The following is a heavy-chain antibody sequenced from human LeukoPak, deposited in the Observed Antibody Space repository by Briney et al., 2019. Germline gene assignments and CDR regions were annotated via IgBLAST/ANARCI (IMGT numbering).Heavy chain of an antibody. V-gene: IGHV1-24*01. Sequence: GASVKVSCKVSGYTLTELSMHWVRQAPGKGLEWMGGFDPEDGETIYAQKFQGRVTMTEDTSTDTTYMELSSLRSEDTVVYYCTLALSFGSNWFDPWGQGTLVTVSS. CDR2: FDPEDGET. J-gene: IGHJ5*02. D-gene: IGHD3-3*02. CDR1: GYTLTELS. CDR3: TLALSFGSNWFDP.